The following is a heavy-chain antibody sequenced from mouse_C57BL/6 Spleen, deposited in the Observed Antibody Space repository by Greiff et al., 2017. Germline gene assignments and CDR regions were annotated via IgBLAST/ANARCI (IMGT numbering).Heavy chain of an antibody. V-gene: IGHV1-22*01. J-gene: IGHJ2*01. D-gene: IGHD2-4*01. CDR3: AISYYDYDDTDNHFDY. Sequence: VHVKQSGPELVKPGASVKMSCKASGYTFTDYNMHWVKQSHGKSLEWIGYINPNNGGTSYNQKFKGKATLTVNKSSSTAYMELRSLTSEDSAVYYCAISYYDYDDTDNHFDYWGQGTTLTVSS. CDR2: INPNNGGT. CDR1: GYTFTDYN.